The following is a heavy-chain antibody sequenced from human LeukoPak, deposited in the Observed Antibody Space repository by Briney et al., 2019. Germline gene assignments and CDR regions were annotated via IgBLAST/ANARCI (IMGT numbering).Heavy chain of an antibody. Sequence: GGSLRLSCTASGFTFNTYAMNWVRQAPGKGLEWVSAISGSGDSTFYAYSVKGRFTISRDNPKNTLYLQMNSLRAEGTAVYYCTKDFRDHGDYHAFDIWGQGTMVTVSS. CDR3: TKDFRDHGDYHAFDI. CDR2: ISGSGDST. V-gene: IGHV3-23*01. D-gene: IGHD4-17*01. J-gene: IGHJ3*02. CDR1: GFTFNTYA.